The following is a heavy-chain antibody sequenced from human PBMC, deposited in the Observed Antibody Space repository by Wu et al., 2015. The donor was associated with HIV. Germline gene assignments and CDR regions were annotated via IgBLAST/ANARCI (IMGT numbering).Heavy chain of an antibody. CDR1: GYTFTGYY. D-gene: IGHD4-11*01. CDR3: ARVYHSNLKTYYYYMDV. V-gene: IGHV1-2*02. CDR2: INPNSGGT. Sequence: QVQLVQSGAEVKKPGASVKVSCKASGYTFTGYYMHWVRQAPGQGLEWMGWINPNSGGTNYAQKFQGRVTMTRDTSISTAYMELSRLRSDDTAVYYCARVYHSNLKTYYYYMDVWGKGTTVTVSS. J-gene: IGHJ6*03.